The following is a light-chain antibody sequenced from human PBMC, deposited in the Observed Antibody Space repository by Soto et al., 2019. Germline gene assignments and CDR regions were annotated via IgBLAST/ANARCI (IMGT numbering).Light chain of an antibody. CDR1: DGPVTSNHY. J-gene: IGLJ2*01. Sequence: QAVVTQEPSLTVSPGGTVTLTCGSSDGPVTSNHYPYWYQQRPGQVPRTLIYDTTIRQSWAPARFSGSLVGVKAALTLSGAQPEDEADYYCLLAYSGGRVFGGGTKLTVL. CDR2: DTT. CDR3: LLAYSGGRV. V-gene: IGLV7-46*01.